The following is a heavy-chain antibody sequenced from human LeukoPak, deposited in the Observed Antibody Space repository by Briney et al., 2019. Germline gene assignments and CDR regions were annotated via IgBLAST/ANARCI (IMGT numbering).Heavy chain of an antibody. D-gene: IGHD3-22*01. V-gene: IGHV4-34*01. CDR3: ARSSSGYYLHFQH. Sequence: SETLSLTCAVYGGSLSGYYWSWIRQPPGKGLEWIGEINHSGSTNYNPSLKSRVTISVDTSKNQFSLKLSSVTAADTAVYYCARSSSGYYLHFQHWGQGTLVTVSS. CDR2: INHSGST. CDR1: GGSLSGYY. J-gene: IGHJ1*01.